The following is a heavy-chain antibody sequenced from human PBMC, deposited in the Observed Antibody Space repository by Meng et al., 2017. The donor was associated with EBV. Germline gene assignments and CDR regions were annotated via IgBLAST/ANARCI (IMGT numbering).Heavy chain of an antibody. J-gene: IGHJ4*02. CDR3: AGESGGGFTPDY. Sequence: QGRWVRWGWGGKKPWSSVRVSCKTSGGTFRGDAVSGVRRAPGRGLGGMGGLIPMSDAPHYAKKFQGRVTMPADESTNTHYRDRGGRRFEDTAVYYCAGESGGGFTPDYWGQGTLVTVSS. V-gene: IGHV1-69*01. CDR1: GGTFRGDA. D-gene: IGHD3-10*01. CDR2: LIPMSDAP.